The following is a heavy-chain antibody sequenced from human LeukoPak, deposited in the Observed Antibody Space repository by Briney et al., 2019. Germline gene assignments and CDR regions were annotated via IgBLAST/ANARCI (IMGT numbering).Heavy chain of an antibody. J-gene: IGHJ4*02. Sequence: GGSLRLSCAASGFSFSGSGMHWVRQSPGKGLEWVALISYDGSKKFYPDSVKGRFTISRDNSKNSLYLQMNSLRAEDTAVYYCAREMGATDGWGQGTLVTVSS. CDR1: GFSFSGSG. V-gene: IGHV3-33*08. CDR2: ISYDGSKK. CDR3: AREMGATDG. D-gene: IGHD1-26*01.